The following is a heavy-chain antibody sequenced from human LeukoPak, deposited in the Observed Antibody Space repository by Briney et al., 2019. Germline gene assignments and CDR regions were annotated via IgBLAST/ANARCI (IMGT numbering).Heavy chain of an antibody. CDR3: ARDYGSGIQFDY. CDR2: ISAYNGHT. V-gene: IGHV1-18*01. CDR1: GYTFTIYG. Sequence: ASVKVSCKASGYTFTIYGISWVRQAPGQGLEWMGWISAYNGHTNYAQKFQGRVTMTTDTSTSTAYMELRSLRAEDTAVYYCARDYGSGIQFDYWGQGTLVTVSS. D-gene: IGHD3-10*01. J-gene: IGHJ4*02.